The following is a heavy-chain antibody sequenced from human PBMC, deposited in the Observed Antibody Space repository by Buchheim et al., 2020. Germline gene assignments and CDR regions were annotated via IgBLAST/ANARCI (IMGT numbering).Heavy chain of an antibody. CDR3: ARRARKNAFDI. Sequence: QVQLQESGPGLVKPSETLSLTCTVSGGSISSYYWSWIRQPPGKGLEWIGYIYYSGSTNYNPSLKSRVTISVDTSKNQFSLKLSSVTAADTAVYYCARRARKNAFDIWGQGT. V-gene: IGHV4-59*01. CDR2: IYYSGST. J-gene: IGHJ3*02. CDR1: GGSISSYY.